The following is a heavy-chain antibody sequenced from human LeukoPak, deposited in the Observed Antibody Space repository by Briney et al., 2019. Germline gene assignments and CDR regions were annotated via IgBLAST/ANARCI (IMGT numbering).Heavy chain of an antibody. V-gene: IGHV1-69*10. Sequence: SVKVSCKASGATFSDYALNWVRQAPGQGLEWMGVFIPVLGTANSTQKFHDRLTITADISTNTAYMELSSLRSEDTAVYFCAAIPVFGVVLHQEPVWGKGTTVTVSS. D-gene: IGHD3-3*01. J-gene: IGHJ6*04. CDR3: AAIPVFGVVLHQEPV. CDR2: FIPVLGTA. CDR1: GATFSDYA.